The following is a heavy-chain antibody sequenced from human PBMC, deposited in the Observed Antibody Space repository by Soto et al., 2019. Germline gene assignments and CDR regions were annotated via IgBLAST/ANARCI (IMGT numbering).Heavy chain of an antibody. CDR3: ARGRDTAGGLYYFDY. V-gene: IGHV4-34*01. CDR1: GGSFSGYY. D-gene: IGHD2-21*01. J-gene: IGHJ4*02. CDR2: INHSGST. Sequence: SETLSLTCAVYGGSFSGYYWSWIRQPPGKGLEWIGEINHSGSTNYNPSLKSRVTISVDTSKNQFSLKLSSVTAADTAVYYCARGRDTAGGLYYFDYWGQGTLVTVSS.